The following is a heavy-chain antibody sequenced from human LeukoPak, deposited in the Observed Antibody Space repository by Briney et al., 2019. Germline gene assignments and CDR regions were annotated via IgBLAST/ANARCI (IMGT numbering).Heavy chain of an antibody. J-gene: IGHJ5*02. V-gene: IGHV4-59*05. D-gene: IGHD5-24*01. CDR1: GGSISSYY. CDR2: IYYSGST. Sequence: SETLSLTCTVSGGSISSYYWSWIRQPPGKGLEWIGSIYYSGSTYYNPSLKSRVTISVDTSKNQFSLKLSSVTAADTAVYYCARHYPLDGPPFDPWGQGTLVTVSS. CDR3: ARHYPLDGPPFDP.